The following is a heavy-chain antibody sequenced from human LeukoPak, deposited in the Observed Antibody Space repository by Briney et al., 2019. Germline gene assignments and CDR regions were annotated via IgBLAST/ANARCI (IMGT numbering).Heavy chain of an antibody. CDR1: GFTFSNYE. CDR2: ISGNGGST. V-gene: IGHV3-23*01. Sequence: GGSLRLSCAASGFTFSNYEMNWVRQAPGKGLEWLSAISGNGGSTYYADSVKGRFTISRDNSKNTLYLQMNSLRAEDTAIFYCAKDRLRYCSGGGCYSPVDYWGQGTLVTVSS. CDR3: AKDRLRYCSGGGCYSPVDY. D-gene: IGHD2-15*01. J-gene: IGHJ4*02.